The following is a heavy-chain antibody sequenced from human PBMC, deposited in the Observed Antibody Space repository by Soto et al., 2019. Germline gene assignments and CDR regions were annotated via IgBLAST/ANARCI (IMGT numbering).Heavy chain of an antibody. J-gene: IGHJ4*02. D-gene: IGHD3-22*01. Sequence: QVQLQESGPGLVKPSQTLSLTCTVSGGSISSGGFYWSWIRQHPGKGLEWIGYIYYSWITYYNPSHKSLITISLDTYKNQFSLKLTSVTAAHTAVYYCARDRGDYDSRVLGYWGQGNLVTVSS. CDR3: ARDRGDYDSRVLGY. CDR1: GGSISSGGFY. V-gene: IGHV4-31*01. CDR2: IYYSWIT.